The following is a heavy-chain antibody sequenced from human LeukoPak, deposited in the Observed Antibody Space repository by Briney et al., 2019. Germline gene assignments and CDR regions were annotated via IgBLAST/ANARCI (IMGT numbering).Heavy chain of an antibody. J-gene: IGHJ6*03. Sequence: ASVKVSCKASGYTFTSYGISWVRQAPGQGLEWMGWISAYNGNTNYAQKLQGRVTMTTDTSTSTAYMELSRLRSDDTAVYYCARVRVRFLEWPPALYYMDVWGKGTTVTVSS. CDR1: GYTFTSYG. CDR2: ISAYNGNT. CDR3: ARVRVRFLEWPPALYYMDV. D-gene: IGHD3-3*01. V-gene: IGHV1-18*01.